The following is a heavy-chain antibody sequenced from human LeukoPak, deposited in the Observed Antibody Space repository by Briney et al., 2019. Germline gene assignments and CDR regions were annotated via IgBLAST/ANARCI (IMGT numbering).Heavy chain of an antibody. V-gene: IGHV3-30*02. CDR2: IHYDGYTT. Sequence: GSPRLSLVTSGIPLRTYGVPWGRQAPGSGLEWVAYIHYDGYTTNYADSVKGRFTISRENSKNTLYLQMNSLRTEDTAVYYCAKDVAYTFDYWGQGTLVTVSS. CDR1: GIPLRTYG. J-gene: IGHJ4*02. D-gene: IGHD3-16*01. CDR3: AKDVAYTFDY.